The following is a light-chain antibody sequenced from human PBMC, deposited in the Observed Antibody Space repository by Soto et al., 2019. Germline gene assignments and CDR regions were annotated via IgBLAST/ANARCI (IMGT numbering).Light chain of an antibody. CDR2: DAS. Sequence: DIQMTQSPSTLSASVGDRVTITCRASQSISSWLAWYQQKPGKAPKLLIYDASSLESGVPSRFSGSGSGTEFTLTISSLQPDDFATSYCQQYNSYSRTFGPGTKVDIK. J-gene: IGKJ3*01. CDR1: QSISSW. V-gene: IGKV1-5*01. CDR3: QQYNSYSRT.